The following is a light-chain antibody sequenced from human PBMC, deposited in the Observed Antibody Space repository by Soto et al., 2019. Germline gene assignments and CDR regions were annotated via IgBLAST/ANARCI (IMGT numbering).Light chain of an antibody. J-gene: IGKJ4*01. CDR2: KAS. CDR3: QQYHSYPVT. Sequence: DIQMTQSPSTLSASVGDRVTITCRASQTISIWLAWYQQKPGKAPKLLIYKASSLESGVPSRFSGSGSGTEFTLTISSLQPDDFATYYCQQYHSYPVTFGGGTKVEIK. V-gene: IGKV1-5*03. CDR1: QTISIW.